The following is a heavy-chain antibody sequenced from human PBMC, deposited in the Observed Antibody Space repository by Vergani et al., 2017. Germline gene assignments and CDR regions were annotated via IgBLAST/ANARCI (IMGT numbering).Heavy chain of an antibody. J-gene: IGHJ5*02. CDR1: GYTPTELS. Sequence: QVQLVQSGAEVKKPGASVKVSCKVSGYTPTELSMHWVRQAPGKGLEWMGWISAYNGNTNYAQKLQGRVTMTTDTSTSTAYMELRSLRSDDTAVYYCAGDRVGFDPWGQGTLVTVSS. CDR3: AGDRVGFDP. V-gene: IGHV1-18*01. CDR2: ISAYNGNT.